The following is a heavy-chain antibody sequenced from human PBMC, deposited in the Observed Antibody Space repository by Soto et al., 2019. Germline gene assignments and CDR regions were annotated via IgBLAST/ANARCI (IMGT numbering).Heavy chain of an antibody. CDR3: ATATISPVSATFHHYGMDV. CDR2: IMPVFDTT. D-gene: IGHD6-25*01. Sequence: QVQLVQSGAEVRKPGSSVKVSCQTSGGTFNNFAFTWVRQAPGQGLEWLGGIMPVFDTTNYAASFQGRITITADDLRNTVYMEMKTLRFEDTAVYYCATATISPVSATFHHYGMDVWGQGTTVTVSS. CDR1: GGTFNNFA. J-gene: IGHJ6*02. V-gene: IGHV1-69*01.